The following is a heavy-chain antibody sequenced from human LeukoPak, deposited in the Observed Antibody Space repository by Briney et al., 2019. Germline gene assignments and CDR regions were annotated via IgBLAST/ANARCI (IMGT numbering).Heavy chain of an antibody. CDR2: IYYSGST. J-gene: IGHJ5*02. CDR3: ARVGGDDILTGVWFDP. CDR1: GVSISSYY. D-gene: IGHD3-9*01. Sequence: SETLSLTCTVSGVSISSYYWSWIRQPPGKGLEWIGYIYYSGSTYYNPSLKSRVTISVDTSKNQFSLKLSSVTAADTAVYYCARVGGDDILTGVWFDPWGQGTLVTVSS. V-gene: IGHV4-59*08.